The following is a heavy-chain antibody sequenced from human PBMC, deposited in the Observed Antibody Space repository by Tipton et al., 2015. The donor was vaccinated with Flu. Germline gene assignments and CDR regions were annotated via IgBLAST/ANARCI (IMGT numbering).Heavy chain of an antibody. CDR2: VYYSGTT. CDR1: GGSVSTDYYY. CDR3: ARDRSVAPRAMVD. V-gene: IGHV4-61*01. D-gene: IGHD5-18*01. J-gene: IGHJ4*02. Sequence: TLSLTCAVSGGSVSTDYYYWSWIRQPPGQGLEWIGYVYYSGTTNYNPSLKSRVTMSVDTSKTQLSLKLTSVTAADTAVYYCARDRSVAPRAMVDWGQGALVTVSS.